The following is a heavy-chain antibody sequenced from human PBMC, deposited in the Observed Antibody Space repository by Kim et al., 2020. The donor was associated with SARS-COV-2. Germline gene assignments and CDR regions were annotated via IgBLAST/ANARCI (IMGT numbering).Heavy chain of an antibody. CDR1: GFTFGDYA. CDR2: ISWNSGSI. Sequence: GGSLRHSCAASGFTFGDYAMHWVRQAPGKGLEWVSGISWNSGSIGYADSVKGRFTISRDNAKNSLYLQMNSLRAEDTALYYCAKRLRETYDFWSGLIDAFDIWGQGTMVTVSS. V-gene: IGHV3-9*01. J-gene: IGHJ3*02. CDR3: AKRLRETYDFWSGLIDAFDI. D-gene: IGHD3-3*01.